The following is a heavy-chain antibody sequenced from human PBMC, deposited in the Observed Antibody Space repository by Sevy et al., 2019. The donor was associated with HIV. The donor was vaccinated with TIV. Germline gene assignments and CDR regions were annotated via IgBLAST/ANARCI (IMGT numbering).Heavy chain of an antibody. CDR1: GFTFSSYG. J-gene: IGHJ6*02. Sequence: GGSLRLSCAASGFTFSSYGMHWVRQAPGKGLEWVAVISYDGSNKYYADSVKGRFTISRDNSKNTLYLQMNSLRAEDTAVYYCAKDLYYGSGSSALDVWDQGTTVTVSS. D-gene: IGHD3-10*01. CDR2: ISYDGSNK. V-gene: IGHV3-30*18. CDR3: AKDLYYGSGSSALDV.